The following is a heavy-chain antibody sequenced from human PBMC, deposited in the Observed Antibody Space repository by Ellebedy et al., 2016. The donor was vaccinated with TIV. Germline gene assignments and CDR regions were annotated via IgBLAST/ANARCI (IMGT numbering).Heavy chain of an antibody. D-gene: IGHD6-6*01. Sequence: SETLSLXXTVSGGSISSSSYYWGWIRQPPGKGLEWIGSIYYSGSTYYNPSLKSRVTISVDTSKNQFSLKLSSVTAADTAVYYCASRSGRDYHSSIAARPDYWGQGTLVTVSS. V-gene: IGHV4-39*01. CDR1: GGSISSSSYY. J-gene: IGHJ4*02. CDR3: ASRSGRDYHSSIAARPDY. CDR2: IYYSGST.